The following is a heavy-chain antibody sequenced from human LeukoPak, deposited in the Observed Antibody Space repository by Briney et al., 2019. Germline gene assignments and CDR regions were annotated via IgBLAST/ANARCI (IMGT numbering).Heavy chain of an antibody. CDR2: ISSSSYI. Sequence: PGGSLRLSCAASGFTFSSYSMNWVRQAPGKGLEWVSSISSSSYIYYADSVKGRFTISRDNAKNSLYLQMNSLRAEDTAVYYCARDKTALYGMDVWGQGTTVTVSS. V-gene: IGHV3-21*01. CDR1: GFTFSSYS. J-gene: IGHJ6*02. CDR3: ARDKTALYGMDV. D-gene: IGHD5-18*01.